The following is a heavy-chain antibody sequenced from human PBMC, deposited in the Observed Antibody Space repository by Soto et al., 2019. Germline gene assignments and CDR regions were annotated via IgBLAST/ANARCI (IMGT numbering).Heavy chain of an antibody. CDR3: ARDGDSGTYEY. CDR2: IVPVFGTR. Sequence: QVQLVQSGAEVKKPGSSVKVSCKASGDSFSNYAMSWVRQAPGQGLEWMGGIVPVFGTRSYAQKVQGRITIIADESTSTAYMELSGLRSDDTAVYYCARDGDSGTYEYWGQGTLVTVSS. J-gene: IGHJ4*02. CDR1: GDSFSNYA. V-gene: IGHV1-69*12. D-gene: IGHD5-12*01.